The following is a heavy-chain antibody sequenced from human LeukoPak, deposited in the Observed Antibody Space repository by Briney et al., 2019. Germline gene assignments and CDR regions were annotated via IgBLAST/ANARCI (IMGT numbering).Heavy chain of an antibody. V-gene: IGHV4-34*01. D-gene: IGHD3-10*01. CDR3: ARRVGVRRDRFDP. CDR2: INHSGST. Sequence: PSETLSLTCAVYGGSFSGYYWSWIRQPPGKGLEWIGEINHSGSTNYNPSLKSRVTISVDTSKNQFSLKLSSVTAADTAVYYCARRVGVRRDRFDPWGQGTLVTVSS. J-gene: IGHJ5*02. CDR1: GGSFSGYY.